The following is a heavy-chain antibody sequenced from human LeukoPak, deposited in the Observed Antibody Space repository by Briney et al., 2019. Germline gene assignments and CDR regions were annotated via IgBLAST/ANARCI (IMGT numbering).Heavy chain of an antibody. V-gene: IGHV1-46*01. CDR2: INPSGGST. CDR1: GYTFTSYY. D-gene: IGHD3-10*01. J-gene: IGHJ4*02. Sequence: ASVKVSCKASGYTFTSYYMHWVRQAPGQGLEWMGIINPSGGSTSYAQKFQGRVTMTRDTSTSTVYMELSSLRSEDTAVYYCARDRFGSGSYQGTLGYWGQGTLVTVSS. CDR3: ARDRFGSGSYQGTLGY.